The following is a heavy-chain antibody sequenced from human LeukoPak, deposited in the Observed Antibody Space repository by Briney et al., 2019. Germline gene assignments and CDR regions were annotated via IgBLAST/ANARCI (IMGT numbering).Heavy chain of an antibody. CDR2: IRFDGSNE. V-gene: IGHV3-30*02. D-gene: IGHD2-2*01. J-gene: IGHJ6*03. CDR1: GFTFSSYG. CDR3: AKANSSTSCYGVCGYYYYYMDV. Sequence: PGGSLRLSCAASGFTFSSYGMHWVRQAPGKGLEWVTFIRFDGSNEYYADSVKGRFTISRDNSKNTLYLQMNSLRAEDTAVYYCAKANSSTSCYGVCGYYYYYMDVWGKGTTVTVSS.